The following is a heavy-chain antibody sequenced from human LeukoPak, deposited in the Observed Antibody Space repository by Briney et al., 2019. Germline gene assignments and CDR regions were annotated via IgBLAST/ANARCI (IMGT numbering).Heavy chain of an antibody. Sequence: GGSLRLSCAASGFTFSSYAMHWGRQAPGKGLEWMAVISSDGSVKYYADSVKGRFTISRDNSKNTLYLQMNSLRAEDTAVYYCAKPRKMYSSSWYYFDYWGQGTLVTVSS. CDR3: AKPRKMYSSSWYYFDY. CDR1: GFTFSSYA. CDR2: ISSDGSVK. D-gene: IGHD6-13*01. J-gene: IGHJ4*02. V-gene: IGHV3-30-3*02.